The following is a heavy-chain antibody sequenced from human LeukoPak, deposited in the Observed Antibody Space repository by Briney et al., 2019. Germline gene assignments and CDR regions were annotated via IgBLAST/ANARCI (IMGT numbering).Heavy chain of an antibody. CDR3: STLTSRGLSDS. J-gene: IGHJ4*02. CDR2: IKSKADGETI. D-gene: IGHD1-20*01. CDR1: GFTFTNAW. Sequence: GGSLRLSCAAPGFTFTNAWMNWVRQAPGKGLEWVGRIKSKADGETIDYAAPVKGRFTFSRDDSKNMLYLQMNSLKSEDTAVYYCSTLTSRGLSDSWGQGTLVTVSS. V-gene: IGHV3-15*07.